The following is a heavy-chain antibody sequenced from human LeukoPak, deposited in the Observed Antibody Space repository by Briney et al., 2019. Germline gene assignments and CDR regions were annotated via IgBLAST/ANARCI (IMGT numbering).Heavy chain of an antibody. CDR3: ARGGNAL. CDR2: IYYSGGT. CDR1: GGSISSNGYY. Sequence: SETLSLICTVPGGSISSNGYYWAWFRQPPGKGLEWIGSIYYSGGTYYNPSLKSRVTIPIDTSKNQFSLKLRSVTAADTAVYYCARGGNALWGQGTLVTVSS. V-gene: IGHV4-39*07. D-gene: IGHD1-1*01. J-gene: IGHJ4*02.